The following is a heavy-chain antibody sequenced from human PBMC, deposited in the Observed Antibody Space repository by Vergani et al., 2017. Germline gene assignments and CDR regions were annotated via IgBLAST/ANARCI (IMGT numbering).Heavy chain of an antibody. Sequence: QVTLKESGPVLVKPTETLTLTCTVSGFSLSNARMGVSWIRQPPGKALEWLAHIFSNDEKSYSTSLKSRLTISKDTSKSQVVLTMTNMDPVDTATYYCARIESGSYPRIDYWGQGTLVTVSS. J-gene: IGHJ4*02. CDR2: IFSNDEK. CDR3: ARIESGSYPRIDY. CDR1: GFSLSNARMG. V-gene: IGHV2-26*01. D-gene: IGHD1-26*01.